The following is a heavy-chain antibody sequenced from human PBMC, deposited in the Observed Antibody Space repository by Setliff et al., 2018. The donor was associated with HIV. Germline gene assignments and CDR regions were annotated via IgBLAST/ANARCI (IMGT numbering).Heavy chain of an antibody. CDR2: IYHSGST. D-gene: IGHD3-22*01. CDR3: ARSITMIIVAPGAFDI. Sequence: SETLSLTCAVSGGYISSSNWWSWVRQPPGKGLEWIGEIYHSGSTKYTPSLKSRVTISVDKSKNQFSLQLSSVTAADTAVYYCARSITMIIVAPGAFDIWGQGTMVTVSS. J-gene: IGHJ3*02. CDR1: GGYISSSNW. V-gene: IGHV4-4*02.